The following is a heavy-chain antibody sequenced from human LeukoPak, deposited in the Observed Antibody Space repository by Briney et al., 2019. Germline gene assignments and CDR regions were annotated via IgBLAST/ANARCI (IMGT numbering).Heavy chain of an antibody. CDR1: GYTFTGYG. J-gene: IGHJ4*02. CDR2: ISAYNGNT. V-gene: IGHV1-18*01. CDR3: ARDLKSVRKITIFEIDY. D-gene: IGHD3-3*01. Sequence: ASVKVSCKASGYTFTGYGISWVRQAPGQGLEWMGWISAYNGNTNYAQKLQGRVTMTTDTSTSTAYMELRSLRSDDTAVYYCARDLKSVRKITIFEIDYWGQGTLVTVSS.